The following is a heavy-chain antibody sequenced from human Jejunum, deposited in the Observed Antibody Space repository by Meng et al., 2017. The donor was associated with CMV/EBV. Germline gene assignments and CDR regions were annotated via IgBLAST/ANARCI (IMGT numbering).Heavy chain of an antibody. CDR1: GGSITSSGYY. Sequence: VSGGSITSSGYYWGWIRQPPGKGLEWIGNIYYSGSTYYNPSLKSRVTISMDASKNQFSLNLASVTAADTAVYHCARHPVAGTFDYWGQGTLVTVSS. CDR2: IYYSGST. V-gene: IGHV4-39*01. J-gene: IGHJ4*02. D-gene: IGHD6-19*01. CDR3: ARHPVAGTFDY.